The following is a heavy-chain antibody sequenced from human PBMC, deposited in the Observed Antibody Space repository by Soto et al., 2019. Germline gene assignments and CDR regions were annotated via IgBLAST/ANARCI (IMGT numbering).Heavy chain of an antibody. D-gene: IGHD3-10*01. V-gene: IGHV3-23*01. CDR2: LSGRGGSI. CDR1: GFTFSRYA. Sequence: EVQLLESGGGLVQPGGSLRLSCAASGFTFSRYAMSWVLQAPGKGLEWVSGLSGRGGSIYHADSAKGRFTISRDNSKDTLFLQMSSLRAEDTAVYYCAMGGDMVREGMDVWGQGTTVTVSS. CDR3: AMGGDMVREGMDV. J-gene: IGHJ6*02.